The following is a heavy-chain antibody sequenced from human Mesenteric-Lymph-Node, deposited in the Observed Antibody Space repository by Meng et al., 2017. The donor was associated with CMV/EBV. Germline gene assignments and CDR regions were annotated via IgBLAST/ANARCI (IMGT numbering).Heavy chain of an antibody. Sequence: GGSLRLSCAASGFTFSSYWMSWVRQAPGKGLEWVANIKQDGSEKYYVDSVRGRFPISRDNAKNSLYLQMNGLRAEDTAIYYCARLSRTTRGSPDFWGQGSLVTVSS. CDR1: GFTFSSYW. D-gene: IGHD2/OR15-2a*01. V-gene: IGHV3-7*01. CDR3: ARLSRTTRGSPDF. J-gene: IGHJ4*02. CDR2: IKQDGSEK.